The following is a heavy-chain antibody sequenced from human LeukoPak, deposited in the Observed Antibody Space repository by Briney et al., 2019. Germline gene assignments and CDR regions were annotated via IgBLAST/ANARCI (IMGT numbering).Heavy chain of an antibody. D-gene: IGHD3-16*01. CDR3: ASGENFRGAQGGASFDY. V-gene: IGHV3-21*01. Sequence: PGGSLRLSCAASGFTFDDYGMSWVRQAPGKGLEWVSSISSSSSYIYYADSVKGRFTISRDNAKNSLYLQMNSLRAEDTAAYYCASGENFRGAQGGASFDYWGQGTLVTVSS. CDR2: ISSSSSYI. J-gene: IGHJ4*02. CDR1: GFTFDDYG.